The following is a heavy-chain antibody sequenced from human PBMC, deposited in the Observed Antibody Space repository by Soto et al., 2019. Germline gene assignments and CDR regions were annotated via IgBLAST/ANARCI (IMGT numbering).Heavy chain of an antibody. CDR2: IYSSGGT. CDR1: GFSVSGNY. CDR3: ARDRVQWGDAFDI. Sequence: EEQLVESGGGLVQSGGSLRLSCAASGFSVSGNYMSWVRQAPGKGLEWVSIIYSSGGTYYADSVKGRFTISRDYAKNTLYLQMNSLRAEDTAVYYCARDRVQWGDAFDIWGQGTMVTVSS. D-gene: IGHD6-19*01. V-gene: IGHV3-66*01. J-gene: IGHJ3*02.